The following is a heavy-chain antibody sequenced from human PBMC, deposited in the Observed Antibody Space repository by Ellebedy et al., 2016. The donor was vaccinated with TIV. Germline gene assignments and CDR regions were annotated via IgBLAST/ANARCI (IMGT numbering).Heavy chain of an antibody. J-gene: IGHJ6*03. CDR3: ARDAMGISGSYLGYYYYMDV. CDR2: IIPIFGIT. CDR1: GGTFSNYE. V-gene: IGHV1-69*13. D-gene: IGHD1-26*01. Sequence: SVKVSXXASGGTFSNYEISWVRQAPGQGLEWMGGIIPIFGITNYAQKFQGKVTITADESTSTAYMELSSLRSEDTAVYYCARDAMGISGSYLGYYYYMDVWGKGTTVTVSS.